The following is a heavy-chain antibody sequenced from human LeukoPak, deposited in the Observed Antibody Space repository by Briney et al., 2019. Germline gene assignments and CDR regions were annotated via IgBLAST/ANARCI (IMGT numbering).Heavy chain of an antibody. V-gene: IGHV3-20*01. CDR1: GFTFDDYG. Sequence: GGSLRLSCAASGFTFDDYGMSWVRQAPWKGLEWVSGINWNGGSTGYADSVKGRFTISRDNAKNSLYLQMNSLRAEDTALYHCARGGQLRGGYYYYMDVWGKGTTVTVSS. J-gene: IGHJ6*03. CDR3: ARGGQLRGGYYYYMDV. CDR2: INWNGGST. D-gene: IGHD6-6*01.